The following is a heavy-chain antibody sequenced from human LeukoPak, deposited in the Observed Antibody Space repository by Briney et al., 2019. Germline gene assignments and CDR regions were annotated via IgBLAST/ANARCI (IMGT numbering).Heavy chain of an antibody. J-gene: IGHJ4*02. D-gene: IGHD2-2*02. CDR3: ARPRLATNGLDCSSTSCYTHPFDY. V-gene: IGHV1-69*06. Sequence: GASVKVSCKASGGTFSSYAISWVRQAPGQGLEWMGGIIPIFGTANYAQKFQGRVTITADKSTSTAYMELSSLRSEDTAVYYCARPRLATNGLDCSSTSCYTHPFDYWGQGTLVTVSS. CDR2: IIPIFGTA. CDR1: GGTFSSYA.